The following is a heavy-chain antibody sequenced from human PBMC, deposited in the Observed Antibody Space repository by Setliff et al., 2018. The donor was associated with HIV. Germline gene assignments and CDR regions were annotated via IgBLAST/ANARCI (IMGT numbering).Heavy chain of an antibody. J-gene: IGHJ4*02. D-gene: IGHD1-26*01. V-gene: IGHV3-48*03. CDR2: ISSSGTIK. CDR1: GFIVNNFE. Sequence: PGGSLRLSCAASGFIVNNFEMNWVRQAPGKGLEWISYISSSGTIKKYASSVRGRFTISRDNAKKSLYLQMDSLRAEDTAVYYCARENSGTYLGRVFDYWGQGTLVTVSS. CDR3: ARENSGTYLGRVFDY.